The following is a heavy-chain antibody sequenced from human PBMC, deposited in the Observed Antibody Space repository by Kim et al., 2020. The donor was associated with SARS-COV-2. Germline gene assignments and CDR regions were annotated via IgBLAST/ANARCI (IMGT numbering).Heavy chain of an antibody. CDR2: IYYSGST. CDR1: GGSISSSSYY. CDR3: ARSGTFGLGDQPSFIRRECGIDD. V-gene: IGHV4-39*01. Sequence: SETLSLTCTVSGGSISSSSYYWGWIRQPPGKGLEWIGSIYYSGSTYYNPSLKSRVTISVDTSKNQFSLKLSSVTAADTAVYYCARSGTFGLGDQPSFIRRECGIDDWSHGTLVTVSS. D-gene: IGHD3-16*01. J-gene: IGHJ4*01.